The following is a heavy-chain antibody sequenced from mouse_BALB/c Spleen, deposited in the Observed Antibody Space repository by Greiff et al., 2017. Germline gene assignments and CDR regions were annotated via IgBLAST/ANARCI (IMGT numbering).Heavy chain of an antibody. V-gene: IGHV5-6-4*01. CDR3: TRPEAY. J-gene: IGHJ3*01. Sequence: EVQVVESGGGLVKPGGSLKLSCAASGFTFSSYTMSWVRQTPEKRLEWVATISSGGSYTYYPDSVKGRFTISRDNAKNTLYLQMSSLKSEDTAMYYCTRPEAYWGQGTLVTVSA. CDR1: GFTFSSYT. CDR2: ISSGGSYT.